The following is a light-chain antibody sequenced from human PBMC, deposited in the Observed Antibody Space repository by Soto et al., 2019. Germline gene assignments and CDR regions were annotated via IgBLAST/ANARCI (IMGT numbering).Light chain of an antibody. CDR3: QQRDTWPT. V-gene: IGKV3-11*01. CDR2: DAS. J-gene: IGKJ4*01. CDR1: QPVSTF. Sequence: EIVLTQSPATLSLSPGETASLSCRASQPVSTFLAWYQKKPGQSPSLLLYDASNRATGVPDGFSGSGSGTDFTLTISSLEPEDFAVYYCQQRDTWPTFGGGTKVEIK.